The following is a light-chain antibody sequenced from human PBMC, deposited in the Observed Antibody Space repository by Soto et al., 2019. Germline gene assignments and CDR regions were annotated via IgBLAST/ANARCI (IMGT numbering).Light chain of an antibody. CDR1: SSDVGSYNL. Sequence: QSALTQPASVSASPGQSITIPCTGTSSDVGSYNLVSWFQQHPGKVPKLLIYEGTKRPSGLSDRFSGSKSGTTASLTTSGLQAEDEDHYYCYSYAGENLYVFGTGTKSPS. CDR2: EGT. J-gene: IGLJ1*01. V-gene: IGLV2-23*01. CDR3: YSYAGENLYV.